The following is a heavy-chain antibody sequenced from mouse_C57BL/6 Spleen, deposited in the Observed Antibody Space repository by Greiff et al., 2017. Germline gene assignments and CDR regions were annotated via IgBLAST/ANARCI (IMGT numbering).Heavy chain of an antibody. Sequence: VQLQQSGAELVRPGASVTLSCKASGYTFTDYEMHWVKQTPVHGLEWIGAIDPETGGTAYNQKFKGKAILTADKSSSTAYIELRSLTSEDSAVYYCTRPGYYDWGQGTLVTVSA. D-gene: IGHD2-3*01. CDR1: GYTFTDYE. V-gene: IGHV1-15*01. CDR3: TRPGYYD. J-gene: IGHJ3*01. CDR2: IDPETGGT.